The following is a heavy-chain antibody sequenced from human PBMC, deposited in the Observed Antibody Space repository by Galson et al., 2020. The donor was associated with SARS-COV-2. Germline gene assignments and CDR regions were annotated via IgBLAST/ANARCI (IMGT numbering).Heavy chain of an antibody. CDR2: ISAGSSYI. Sequence: GGSLRLSCAASGFPFSSYSMNWVRQAPGKGLEWVLSISAGSSYIYYADSVRGRFTISRDNAKNSLYLQMNSLRADDMAVYYCARVGGMATTPANYYYYGLDVWGPGTTVTVSS. D-gene: IGHD2-15*01. CDR1: GFPFSSYS. V-gene: IGHV3-21*01. CDR3: ARVGGMATTPANYYYYGLDV. J-gene: IGHJ6*02.